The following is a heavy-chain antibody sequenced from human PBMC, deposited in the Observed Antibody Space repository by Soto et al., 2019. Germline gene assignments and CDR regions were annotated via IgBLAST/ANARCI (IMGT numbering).Heavy chain of an antibody. J-gene: IGHJ6*02. Sequence: QVQLVQSGAEVKKPGSSVRVSCKASGGTFSKYKITWVRQAPGQGLEWMGGIIPVFGTANYAQKFQGRVTITADASTSTAYMEVSSLRSDDTAVYYCARDCSGGGCFSAHDFYYGMDVWGQGTTVTVSS. V-gene: IGHV1-69*12. CDR1: GGTFSKYK. CDR2: IIPVFGTA. D-gene: IGHD2-15*01. CDR3: ARDCSGGGCFSAHDFYYGMDV.